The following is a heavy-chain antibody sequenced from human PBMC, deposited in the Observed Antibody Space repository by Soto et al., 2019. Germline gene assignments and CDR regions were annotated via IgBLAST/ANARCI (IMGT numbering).Heavy chain of an antibody. CDR2: ISSTSAYI. CDR3: AREKSGADAWFFDL. J-gene: IGHJ2*01. D-gene: IGHD1-26*01. Sequence: EVQLVESGGGLVKPGGSLRLSCAASGFTFNTYSMNWVRQAPGKGLEWVSSISSTSAYIYYADSVRGRFTISRDKAKNSLSLQMNSLKAEDTAVYYCAREKSGADAWFFDLWGRGTLVTVSS. CDR1: GFTFNTYS. V-gene: IGHV3-21*01.